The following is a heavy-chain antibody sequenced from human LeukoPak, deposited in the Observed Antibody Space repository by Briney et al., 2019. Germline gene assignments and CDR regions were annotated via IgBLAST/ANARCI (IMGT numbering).Heavy chain of an antibody. D-gene: IGHD3-10*01. CDR2: ISTYTGDT. V-gene: IGHV1-18*01. J-gene: IGHJ4*02. Sequence: ASVKVSCKASGYTFTNRGISWVRQAPGQGLEWMGWISTYTGDTNFAQNFQGRVTLTTDTTTNTAYMELRSLRSDDTAVYYCARERGGIIMAGDCWVQGSLVTVSS. CDR3: ARERGGIIMAGDC. CDR1: GYTFTNRG.